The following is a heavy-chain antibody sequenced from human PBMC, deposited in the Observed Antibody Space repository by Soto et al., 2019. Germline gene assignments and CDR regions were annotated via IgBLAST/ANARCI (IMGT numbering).Heavy chain of an antibody. Sequence: GWSLRLSCAASGLPFRSYWMHWVRNAPGKGLEWVSGISGSGDSTYYADSVKGRFTISRDNSKKTVYLQMNSLRAEDTAVYYCAKGVPGIAVAGTGYFQHWGQGTLVTVSS. CDR1: GLPFRSYW. CDR2: ISGSGDST. J-gene: IGHJ1*01. V-gene: IGHV3-23*01. CDR3: AKGVPGIAVAGTGYFQH. D-gene: IGHD6-19*01.